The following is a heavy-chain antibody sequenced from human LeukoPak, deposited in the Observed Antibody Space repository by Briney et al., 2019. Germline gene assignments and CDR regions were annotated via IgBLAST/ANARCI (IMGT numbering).Heavy chain of an antibody. Sequence: ASVKVSCKASGYTFTSYDINWVRQATGQGLEWMGWMNPNSGNTGYAQKFQGRVTMTSNTSTSTAYMELSSLRSEDTAVYYCARGHYDSSGYYNYWGQGTLVTVSS. CDR1: GYTFTSYD. D-gene: IGHD3-22*01. J-gene: IGHJ4*02. CDR3: ARGHYDSSGYYNY. CDR2: MNPNSGNT. V-gene: IGHV1-8*01.